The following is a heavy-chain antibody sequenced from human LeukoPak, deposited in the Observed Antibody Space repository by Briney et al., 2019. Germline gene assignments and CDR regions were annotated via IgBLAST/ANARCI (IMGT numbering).Heavy chain of an antibody. Sequence: GGSLRLSCEASGFTVSSNYMSWIRQAPGKGLEWVSYISSSSSYTNYADSVKGRFTISRDNAKNSLYLQMNSLRAEDTAVYYCARALGGECFDYWGQGTPVTVSS. CDR1: GFTVSSNY. CDR2: ISSSSSYT. J-gene: IGHJ4*02. V-gene: IGHV3-11*06. D-gene: IGHD2-21*01. CDR3: ARALGGECFDY.